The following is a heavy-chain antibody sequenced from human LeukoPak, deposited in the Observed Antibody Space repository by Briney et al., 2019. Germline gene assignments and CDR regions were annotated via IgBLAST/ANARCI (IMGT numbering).Heavy chain of an antibody. CDR2: ISSSSSYI. CDR1: GFTFSSYS. CDR3: AKDGNWARFED. Sequence: GGSLRLPCAASGFTFSSYSMNWVRQAPGKGLEWVSSISSSSSYIYYADSVKGRFTISRDNAKNSLYLQMNSLRAEDTAVYYCAKDGNWARFEDWGQGTLVTVSS. V-gene: IGHV3-21*01. J-gene: IGHJ4*02. D-gene: IGHD7-27*01.